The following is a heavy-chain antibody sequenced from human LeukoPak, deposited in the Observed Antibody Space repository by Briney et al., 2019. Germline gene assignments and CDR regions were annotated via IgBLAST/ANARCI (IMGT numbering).Heavy chain of an antibody. J-gene: IGHJ6*03. CDR2: IDHSGST. Sequence: SETLSLTCAVYGGSFSGYYWTWIRQPPGKGLEWIGEIDHSGSTDYYPSLKSRVTMSVDTSKNQISLKLSSVTAADTAVYYCVRRSSGYSGSSNYYYMDVWGKGSTVTVSS. CDR3: VRRSSGYSGSSNYYYMDV. V-gene: IGHV4-34*01. D-gene: IGHD3-22*01. CDR1: GGSFSGYY.